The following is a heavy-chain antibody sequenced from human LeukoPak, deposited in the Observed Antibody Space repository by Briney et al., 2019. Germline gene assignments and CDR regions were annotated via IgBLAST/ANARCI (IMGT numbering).Heavy chain of an antibody. V-gene: IGHV1-46*01. CDR2: INPSGGST. Sequence: ASVKVSFKASGYTFTSYYMHWVRQAPGQGLEWMGIINPSGGSTSYAQKFQGRVTMTRDMSTSTVYMELSSLRSEDTAVYYCARDLYSGSPNLYYYYYYYMDVWGKGTTVTVSS. J-gene: IGHJ6*03. CDR3: ARDLYSGSPNLYYYYYYYMDV. CDR1: GYTFTSYY. D-gene: IGHD1-26*01.